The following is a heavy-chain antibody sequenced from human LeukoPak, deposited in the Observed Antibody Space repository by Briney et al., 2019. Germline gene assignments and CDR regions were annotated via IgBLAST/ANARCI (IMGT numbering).Heavy chain of an antibody. CDR2: IYTSGST. V-gene: IGHV4-61*02. J-gene: IGHJ4*02. CDR3: CLSAAGRLDYFDH. D-gene: IGHD6-13*01. CDR1: GGSISSGSYY. Sequence: SETLSLTCTVSGGSISSGSYYWSWIRQPAGKGLEWIGRIYTSGSTNYNPSLKSRVTISVDTSKNQFSLKLSSVTAADTAVYYCCLSAAGRLDYFDHWGQGTLVTVSS.